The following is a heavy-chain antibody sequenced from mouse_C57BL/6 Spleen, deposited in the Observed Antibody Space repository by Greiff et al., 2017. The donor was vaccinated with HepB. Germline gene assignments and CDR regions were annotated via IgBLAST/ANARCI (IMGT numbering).Heavy chain of an antibody. V-gene: IGHV8-12*01. Sequence: QVTLKVCGPGILQSSPTLSLTCSFSGFSLSTSGMGVSWIRQPSGKGLEWLAHIYWDDDKRYNPSLKSRLTISKDTSRNQVFLKITSVDTADTATYYCARRDTTVVEGYFDYWGQGTTLTVSS. CDR2: IYWDDDK. D-gene: IGHD1-1*01. J-gene: IGHJ2*01. CDR3: ARRDTTVVEGYFDY. CDR1: GFSLSTSGMG.